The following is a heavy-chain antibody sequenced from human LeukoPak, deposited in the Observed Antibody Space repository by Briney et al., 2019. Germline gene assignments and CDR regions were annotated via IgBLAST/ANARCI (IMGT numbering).Heavy chain of an antibody. CDR3: TRGGQLLGKGYFFDY. V-gene: IGHV3-49*04. D-gene: IGHD6-13*01. J-gene: IGHJ4*02. CDR2: IRSKGYGGTA. CDR1: GFTFDDYA. Sequence: GGSLRLSCAASGFTFDDYAMHWVRQAPGKGLEWVGLIRSKGYGGTAEYATSVKGRFTVSRDDSKTVAYLQVDSLKTEDTAVYYCTRGGQLLGKGYFFDYWGQGSLVTVSS.